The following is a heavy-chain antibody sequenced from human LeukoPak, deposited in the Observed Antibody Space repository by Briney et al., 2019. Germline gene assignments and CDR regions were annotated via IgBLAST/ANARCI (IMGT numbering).Heavy chain of an antibody. Sequence: GASVKVSCKASGYTFTGYYMYWVRQAPGQGLEWMGWINPNSGGTNYAQKFQGRVTMTRDTSISTAYMELSRLRSDDTAVYYCARDGCSSTSCYLYYYYYMDVWGKGTTVTVSS. CDR3: ARDGCSSTSCYLYYYYYMDV. J-gene: IGHJ6*03. V-gene: IGHV1-2*02. CDR2: INPNSGGT. CDR1: GYTFTGYY. D-gene: IGHD2-2*01.